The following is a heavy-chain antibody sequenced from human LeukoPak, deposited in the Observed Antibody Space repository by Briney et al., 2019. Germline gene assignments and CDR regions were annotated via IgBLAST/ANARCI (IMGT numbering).Heavy chain of an antibody. CDR2: IYASGST. V-gene: IGHV4-4*07. D-gene: IGHD6-6*01. CDR3: ARDSNLEYSSSRGLGR. J-gene: IGHJ4*02. Sequence: SETLSLTCTVSGGAISSYYWSWIRQPAGKGLEWIGRIYASGSTYYNPSLKSRVTMSVDTSKNQFSLRLTTVTAADTAVYYCARDSNLEYSSSRGLGRWGQGTLVTVSS. CDR1: GGAISSYY.